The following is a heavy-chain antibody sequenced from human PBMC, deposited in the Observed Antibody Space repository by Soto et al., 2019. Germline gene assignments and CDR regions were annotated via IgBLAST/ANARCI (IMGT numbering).Heavy chain of an antibody. V-gene: IGHV4-34*01. CDR1: GGSLSGYY. J-gene: IGHJ5*02. Sequence: PSETLSLTCAVYGGSLSGYYWTWIRQPPGKGLEWIGEINHTGGINYTPSLKSRLTMSLDTSKNQFSLKLSSVTAADTAVYYCARGCRGHGFWSGLNHWFDPWGQGTVVTVSS. CDR2: INHTGGI. CDR3: ARGCRGHGFWSGLNHWFDP. D-gene: IGHD3-3*01.